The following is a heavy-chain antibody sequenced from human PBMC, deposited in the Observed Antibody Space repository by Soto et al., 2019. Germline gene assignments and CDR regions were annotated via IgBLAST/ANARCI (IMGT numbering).Heavy chain of an antibody. V-gene: IGHV4-31*03. J-gene: IGHJ3*02. Sequence: PSETLSLTCTVSGGSISSGGYYCSWIRQHPGKGLEWIGYIYYSGSTYYNPSLKSRVTISVDTSKNQFSLKLSSVTAADTDVYYRPRTKDDAFDIWGQGTMVTVSS. CDR2: IYYSGST. CDR3: PRTKDDAFDI. CDR1: GGSISSGGYY.